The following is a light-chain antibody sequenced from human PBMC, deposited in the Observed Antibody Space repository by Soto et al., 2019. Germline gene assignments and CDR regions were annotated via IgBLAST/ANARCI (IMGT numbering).Light chain of an antibody. Sequence: EIVMTQSPATLSVSPGERATLSCRASQSVSSNLAWYQQKPGQAPRLLIYYISTRATGIPARFSGSGSGTEFTLTINSLQSDDFATYYCQQYNSYSWTFGQGTKVDIK. CDR1: QSVSSN. J-gene: IGKJ1*01. V-gene: IGKV3D-15*01. CDR3: QQYNSYSWT. CDR2: YIS.